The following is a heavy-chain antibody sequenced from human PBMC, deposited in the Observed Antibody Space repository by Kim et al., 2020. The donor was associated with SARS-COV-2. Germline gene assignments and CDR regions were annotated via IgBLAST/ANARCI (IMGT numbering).Heavy chain of an antibody. CDR1: GGSISSSNW. Sequence: SETLSLTCAVSGGSISSSNWWSWVRQPPGKGLEWIVEIYHSGSTNYNPSLKSRVTISVDKSKNQFSLKLSSVTAADTAVYYFASGGDVVVPAAPAHYYYYGMDVWGHGTTFTVSS. V-gene: IGHV4-4*02. J-gene: IGHJ6*02. CDR2: IYHSGST. D-gene: IGHD2-2*01. CDR3: ASGGDVVVPAAPAHYYYYGMDV.